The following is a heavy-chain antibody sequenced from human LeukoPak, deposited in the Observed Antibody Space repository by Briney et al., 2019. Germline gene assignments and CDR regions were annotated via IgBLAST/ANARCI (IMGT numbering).Heavy chain of an antibody. CDR3: ARGGGDSSGYYFRWFDP. CDR1: GGTFSSYA. J-gene: IGHJ5*02. D-gene: IGHD3-22*01. V-gene: IGHV1-69*13. Sequence: GASVKVSRKASGGTFSSYAISWVRQAPGQGLEWMGGIIPIFGTANYAQKFQGRVTITADESTSTAYMELSSLRSEDTAVYYCARGGGDSSGYYFRWFDPWGQGTLVTVSS. CDR2: IIPIFGTA.